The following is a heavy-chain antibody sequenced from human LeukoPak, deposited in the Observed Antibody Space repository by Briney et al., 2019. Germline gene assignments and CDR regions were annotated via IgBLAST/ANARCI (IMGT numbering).Heavy chain of an antibody. CDR3: ARESYGPDY. V-gene: IGHV4-30-4*01. D-gene: IGHD5-18*01. J-gene: IGHJ4*02. Sequence: SQTLSLTCTVSRGSISSGVYYWGWIRQPPGKGVEWIGYIYYSGSTYYNPSLKSRVTISVDTSKNQSSLKLSSVTAADTAVYYCARESYGPDYWGQGTLVTVSS. CDR2: IYYSGST. CDR1: RGSISSGVYY.